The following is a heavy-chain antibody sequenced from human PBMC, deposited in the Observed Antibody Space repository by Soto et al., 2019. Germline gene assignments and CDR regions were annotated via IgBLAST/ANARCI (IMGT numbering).Heavy chain of an antibody. Sequence: GASVKVSCKASGGTFSSYTISWVRQAPGQGLEWMGRIIPILGIANYAQKFQGRVTITADKSMSTAYMELSSLRSEDTAVYYCARHPLGYCSGGSCSFYYYMDVWGKGTTVTVSS. V-gene: IGHV1-69*02. J-gene: IGHJ6*03. CDR1: GGTFSSYT. CDR2: IIPILGIA. D-gene: IGHD2-15*01. CDR3: ARHPLGYCSGGSCSFYYYMDV.